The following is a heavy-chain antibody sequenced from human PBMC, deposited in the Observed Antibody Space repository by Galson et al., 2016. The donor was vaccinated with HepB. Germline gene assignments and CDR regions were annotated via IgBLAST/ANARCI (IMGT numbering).Heavy chain of an antibody. CDR2: IFHTGSA. CDR3: ARGRLFCESNTCYYWYFDL. D-gene: IGHD2-15*01. Sequence: SETLSLTCTVSGGSISNFHWTWIRQSPGKGLEWIGYIFHTGSANYNPSPRSRVTLSVDTSKNQFSLRLASVTAADTAVYYCARGRLFCESNTCYYWYFDLWGRGTLVAVSS. J-gene: IGHJ2*01. CDR1: GGSISNFH. V-gene: IGHV4-59*01.